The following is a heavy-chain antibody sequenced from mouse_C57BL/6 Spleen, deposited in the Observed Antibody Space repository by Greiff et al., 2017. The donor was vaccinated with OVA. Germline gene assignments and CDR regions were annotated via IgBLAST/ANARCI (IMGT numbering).Heavy chain of an antibody. J-gene: IGHJ2*01. D-gene: IGHD1-1*01. CDR1: GYAFSSSW. CDR2: IYPGDGDT. V-gene: IGHV1-82*01. Sequence: VQLQQSGPELVKPGASVKISCKASGYAFSSSWMNWVKQRPGQGLEWIGRIYPGDGDTNYNGKFKGKATLTADKSSSTAYMQLSSLTSEDSAVYFCARYYGSSFDYWGQGTTLTVSS. CDR3: ARYYGSSFDY.